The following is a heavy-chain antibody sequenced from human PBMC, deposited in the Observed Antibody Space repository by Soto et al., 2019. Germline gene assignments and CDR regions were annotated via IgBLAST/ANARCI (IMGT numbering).Heavy chain of an antibody. V-gene: IGHV4-39*01. Sequence: PSETLSLTCTVSGGSISSSRYYWGWIRQPPGKGLEWIGSIHYSGSTYYNPSLKSRVTISVDTSTNQFSLKLSSVTAADTAVSYWASPASSAASTHNWGQGTLVTVS. J-gene: IGHJ4*02. CDR1: GGSISSSRYY. D-gene: IGHD6-13*01. CDR2: IHYSGST. CDR3: ASPASSAASTHN.